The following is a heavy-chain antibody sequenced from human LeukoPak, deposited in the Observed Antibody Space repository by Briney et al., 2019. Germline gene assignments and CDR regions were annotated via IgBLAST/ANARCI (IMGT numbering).Heavy chain of an antibody. CDR2: VSSSGTT. V-gene: IGHV4-31*03. D-gene: IGHD2-8*01. J-gene: IGHJ3*02. CDR3: AREMVRDAFDI. CDR1: GGSISRDGHY. Sequence: SETLSLTCPVSGGSISRDGHYWSWIRQYPGKGLESIGSVSSSGTTTYNPSLKSRVTISLDTSQNQFSLNLRSLTAADTAVYYCAREMVRDAFDIWGQGTMVTVSS.